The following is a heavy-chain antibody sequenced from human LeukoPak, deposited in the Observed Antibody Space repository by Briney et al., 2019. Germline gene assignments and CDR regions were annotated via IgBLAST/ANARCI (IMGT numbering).Heavy chain of an antibody. J-gene: IGHJ4*02. D-gene: IGHD2-21*01. Sequence: PGESLRLSCAASGFAFSSYGMTWVRQAPGKGPEWLSAIRGNGDLTFDAESVKGRFTISRDNSKNTLYLQMSNLRVEDTAVYYCAKFLRVACWYLEYWGQGTLVTVSS. V-gene: IGHV3-23*01. CDR3: AKFLRVACWYLEY. CDR1: GFAFSSYG. CDR2: IRGNGDLT.